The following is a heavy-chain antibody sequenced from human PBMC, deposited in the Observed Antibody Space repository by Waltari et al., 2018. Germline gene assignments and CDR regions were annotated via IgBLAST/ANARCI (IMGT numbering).Heavy chain of an antibody. CDR2: SNPSGDGA. V-gene: IGHV1-46*01. CDR3: ARDSGTYGPDY. J-gene: IGHJ4*02. CDR1: GYSFTRYY. D-gene: IGHD1-26*01. Sequence: QAQLVQSGAEVRKPGASVKVSCKTSGYSFTRYYMYWVRKAPGQGLEWRGQSNPSGDGASYAQKFQGRFSMTKDTSTSTLYMELTSLRSEDTAVYYCARDSGTYGPDYWGQGSLVTVSS.